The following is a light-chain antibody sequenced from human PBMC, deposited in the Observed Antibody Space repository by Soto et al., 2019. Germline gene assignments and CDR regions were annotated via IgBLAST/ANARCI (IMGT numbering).Light chain of an antibody. CDR3: QQYYISPFA. V-gene: IGKV4-1*01. J-gene: IGKJ4*01. CDR2: WAS. Sequence: DIVLTQSPDSLAVSLGARAIINCKSSQSLLYSSNNQNYLAWYQQKPGQTPKLLIYWASTRESGVPDRFSGSGSGTDFTLTISNLQAEDVAVYYCQQYYISPFAFGGGTKVEIK. CDR1: QSLLYSSNNQNY.